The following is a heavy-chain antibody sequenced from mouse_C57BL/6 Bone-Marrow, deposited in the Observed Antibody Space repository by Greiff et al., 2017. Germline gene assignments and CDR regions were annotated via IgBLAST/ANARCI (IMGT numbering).Heavy chain of an antibody. CDR2: ISDGGSYT. Sequence: DVKLVESGGGLVKPGGSLKLSCAASGFTFSSYAMSWVRPTPEKRLEWVATISDGGSYTYYPENVKGRFTISRDNAKNNLYLQMSHLKSEDTAMYYCARDGVAYWGQGTLVTVSA. CDR1: GFTFSSYA. CDR3: ARDGVAY. J-gene: IGHJ3*01. V-gene: IGHV5-4*01.